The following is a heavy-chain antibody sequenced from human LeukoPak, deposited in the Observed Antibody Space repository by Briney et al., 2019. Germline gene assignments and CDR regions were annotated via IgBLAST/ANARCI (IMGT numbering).Heavy chain of an antibody. J-gene: IGHJ5*02. CDR3: ERDLAYCGGDCTFTWFDP. D-gene: IGHD2-21*02. V-gene: IGHV4-4*07. CDR1: GGSLSSYY. CDR2: IYTRMST. Sequence: SETLSLTCTASGGSLSSYYWSWIRQPAGKGLEWIGRIYTRMSTNYNPSLKSRVTISVDKSKNQFSLKLSSVTAADTAVYYCERDLAYCGGDCTFTWFDPWGQGTLVTVSS.